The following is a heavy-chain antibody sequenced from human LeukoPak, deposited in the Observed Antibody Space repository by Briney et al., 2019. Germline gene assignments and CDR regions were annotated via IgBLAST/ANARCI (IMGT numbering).Heavy chain of an antibody. Sequence: PGGSLRLSCAASGFTFSSYWMHWVRQAPGKGLVWVSRINSDGSSTSYADSVRGRFTISRDNAQTPLYLQMNSLRAEDTAVYYCARASDPWLQLTWGQGTLVTVSA. J-gene: IGHJ5*02. CDR3: ARASDPWLQLT. CDR2: INSDGSST. CDR1: GFTFSSYW. D-gene: IGHD5-24*01. V-gene: IGHV3-74*01.